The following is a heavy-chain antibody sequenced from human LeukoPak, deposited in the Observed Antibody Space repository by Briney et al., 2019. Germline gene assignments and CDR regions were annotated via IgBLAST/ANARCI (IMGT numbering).Heavy chain of an antibody. CDR1: GFTFSSYA. D-gene: IGHD2-15*01. Sequence: PGGSLRLSCAASGFTFSSYAMSWVRQAPGKGLEWVSAISGSGGSTYYADSVKGRFTISRDNSKNTLYLQMNSLRAEDTAVYYCAKEAQDCSTGSCYSSYFDYWGQGALVTVSS. V-gene: IGHV3-23*01. CDR2: ISGSGGST. CDR3: AKEAQDCSTGSCYSSYFDY. J-gene: IGHJ4*02.